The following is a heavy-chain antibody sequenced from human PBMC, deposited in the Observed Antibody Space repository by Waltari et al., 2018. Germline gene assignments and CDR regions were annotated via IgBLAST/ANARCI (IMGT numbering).Heavy chain of an antibody. J-gene: IGHJ6*02. CDR2: ISGSGLI. CDR3: AKDEGKRIAPTCGMDA. V-gene: IGHV3-23*01. D-gene: IGHD2-21*01. Sequence: LLEAGGVLAQPGRSLSLSCSPLSFPLPSHPLNWVRQAPGKGLEWVSLISGSGLIEFADSVKGRFTISRDNAKNTVFLERNSRRAEDTAVYYCAKDEGKRIAPTCGMDAWGHGTTVIVS. CDR1: SFPLPSHP.